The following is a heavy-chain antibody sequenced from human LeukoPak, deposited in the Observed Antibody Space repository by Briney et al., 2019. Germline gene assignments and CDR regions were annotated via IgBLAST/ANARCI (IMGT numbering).Heavy chain of an antibody. CDR3: ARDLRLWFGELLYSSFDP. D-gene: IGHD3-10*01. Sequence: GASVKVSCKASGYTFTGYYMHWVRQAPGQGLEWMGIINPSGGSTSYAQKFQGRVTMTRDTSTSTVYMELSSLRSEDTAVYYCARDLRLWFGELLYSSFDPWGQGTLVTVSS. J-gene: IGHJ5*02. V-gene: IGHV1-46*01. CDR2: INPSGGST. CDR1: GYTFTGYY.